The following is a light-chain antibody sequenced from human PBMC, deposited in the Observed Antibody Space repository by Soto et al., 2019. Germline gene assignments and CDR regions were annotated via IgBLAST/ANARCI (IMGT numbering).Light chain of an antibody. CDR1: SSDVGGYNY. J-gene: IGLJ2*01. CDR2: EVS. CDR3: TSKTSSTYVV. V-gene: IGLV2-14*01. Sequence: QSALTQPASVSGSPGQSITISCTGTSSDVGGYNYVSWYQQHPGKAPKLMIYEVSNRPSGVSNRFSCSKSGNTASLTISGLQAEDEADYYCTSKTSSTYVVFGGGTKLTVL.